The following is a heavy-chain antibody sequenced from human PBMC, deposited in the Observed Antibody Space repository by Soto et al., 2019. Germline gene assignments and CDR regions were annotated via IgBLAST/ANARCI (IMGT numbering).Heavy chain of an antibody. CDR2: INHSGST. CDR3: ARVATRYCSGGSCYAPYYFDY. D-gene: IGHD2-15*01. Sequence: QVQLQQWGAGLLKPSETLSLTCAVYGGSFSGYYWSWIRQPPGKGLEWIGEINHSGSTNYNPYLKSRVTIAVDTSKNQFSLKLSSVTAADTAVYYCARVATRYCSGGSCYAPYYFDYWGQGTLVTVSS. CDR1: GGSFSGYY. J-gene: IGHJ4*02. V-gene: IGHV4-34*01.